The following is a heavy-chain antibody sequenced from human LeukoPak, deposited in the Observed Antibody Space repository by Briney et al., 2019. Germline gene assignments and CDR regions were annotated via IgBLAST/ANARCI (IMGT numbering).Heavy chain of an antibody. J-gene: IGHJ4*02. CDR3: ARDGSLNTTTFFDY. Sequence: PGRSLRLSCAASGFTFSSHMMHWVRQAPAKGLEWVAVISYDGRKKYYGDSVKGRFTISRDNSKNTLYLQMNSLRPEDTAVYYCARDGSLNTTTFFDYWGQGTLVTVSS. CDR1: GFTFSSHM. V-gene: IGHV3-30*03. D-gene: IGHD1-26*01. CDR2: ISYDGRKK.